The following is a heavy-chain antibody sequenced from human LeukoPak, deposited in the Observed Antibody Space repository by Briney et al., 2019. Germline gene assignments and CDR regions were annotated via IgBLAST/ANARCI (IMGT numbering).Heavy chain of an antibody. CDR2: ISGSGGST. CDR3: AKDWTTVTT. Sequence: GGSLRLSCVASGFTVSSNYMSWVRQAPGKGLEWVSAISGSGGSTYYADSVKGRFTISRDNSKNTLYLQMNSLRAEDTAVYYCAKDWTTVTTGGQGTLVTVSS. D-gene: IGHD4-17*01. CDR1: GFTVSSNY. J-gene: IGHJ4*02. V-gene: IGHV3-23*01.